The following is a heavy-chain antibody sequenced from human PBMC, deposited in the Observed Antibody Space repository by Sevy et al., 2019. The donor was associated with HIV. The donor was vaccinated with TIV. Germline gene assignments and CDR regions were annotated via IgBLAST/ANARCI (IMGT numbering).Heavy chain of an antibody. J-gene: IGHJ4*02. Sequence: SLKISCAASGFTFSSYGMHWVRQAPGKGLEWVAVIWYDGSNKYYADSVKGRFTISRDNSKNTLYLQMNSLRAEDTAVYYCASARAVTTPFFDYWGQGTLVTVSS. V-gene: IGHV3-33*08. CDR2: IWYDGSNK. CDR1: GFTFSSYG. D-gene: IGHD4-4*01. CDR3: ASARAVTTPFFDY.